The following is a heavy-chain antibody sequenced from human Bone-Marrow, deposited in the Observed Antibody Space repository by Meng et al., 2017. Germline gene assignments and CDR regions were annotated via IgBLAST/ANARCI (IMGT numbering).Heavy chain of an antibody. J-gene: IGHJ4*02. CDR3: AKGPHKNVWWATFDY. D-gene: IGHD1-26*01. V-gene: IGHV3-23*01. CDR2: ISGSGGST. Sequence: GESLKISCAASGFTFSSYAMSWVRQAPGKGLEWVSAISGSGGSTYYADSVKGRFTISRDNSKNTLYLQMNSLRAEDTAVYYCAKGPHKNVWWATFDYWGQGTLVTFTS. CDR1: GFTFSSYA.